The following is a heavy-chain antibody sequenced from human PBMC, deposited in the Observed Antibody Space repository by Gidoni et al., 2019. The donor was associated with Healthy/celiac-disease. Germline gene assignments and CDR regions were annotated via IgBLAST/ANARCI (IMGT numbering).Heavy chain of an antibody. V-gene: IGHV3-23*01. CDR2: ISGSGGST. CDR3: ALSEGAYDSSGYYSFDY. CDR1: GFTFSSYA. D-gene: IGHD3-22*01. J-gene: IGHJ4*02. Sequence: EVQLLESGGGLVQPGGSLRLSCAASGFTFSSYAMSWVRQVPGKGLEWVSAISGSGGSTYYADSVKGRFTISRDNSKNTLYLQMNSLRAEDTAVYYCALSEGAYDSSGYYSFDYWGQGTLVTVSS.